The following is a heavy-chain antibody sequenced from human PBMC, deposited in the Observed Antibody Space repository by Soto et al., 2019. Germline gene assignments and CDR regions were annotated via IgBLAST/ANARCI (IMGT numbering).Heavy chain of an antibody. Sequence: QVQLQETGPGLVKPSQTLSLTCTVSGGSISSGGYYWSWIRQHPGKGLEWIGYIYYSGSTYYNPSRKIRVTITVATPKNQFALKLISVTAADTAVYYCARSVFPWGQGTLVTVSS. V-gene: IGHV4-31*03. J-gene: IGHJ5*02. CDR1: GGSISSGGYY. CDR2: IYYSGST. CDR3: ARSVFP.